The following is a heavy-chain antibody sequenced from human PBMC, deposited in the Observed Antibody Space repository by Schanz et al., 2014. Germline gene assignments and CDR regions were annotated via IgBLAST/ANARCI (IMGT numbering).Heavy chain of an antibody. V-gene: IGHV3-7*01. Sequence: EVQLVESGGGLVKPGGSLRLSCAASGFTFTNAWMSWVRQAPGKGLEWVGIIKPDGSEKFYVDSVKGRFTISRDNAKNLMYLHLNSLRAEDTAVYYCAREVGGSFGQHYWGQGALVTVSS. J-gene: IGHJ4*02. D-gene: IGHD1-26*01. CDR1: GFTFTNAW. CDR2: IKPDGSEK. CDR3: AREVGGSFGQHY.